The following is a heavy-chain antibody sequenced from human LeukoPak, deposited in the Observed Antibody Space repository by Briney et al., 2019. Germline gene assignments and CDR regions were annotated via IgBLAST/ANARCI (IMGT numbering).Heavy chain of an antibody. CDR2: IYYSGST. J-gene: IGHJ4*02. V-gene: IGHV4-39*01. CDR1: GGSISSSSYY. Sequence: SETLSLTCTVSGGSISSSSYYWGWIRQPPGTGLEWIGSIYYSGSTYYNPSLKSRVTISVDTSKNQFSLKLSSVTAADTAVYYCARGAPVGLEFDYWGQGTLVTVSS. CDR3: ARGAPVGLEFDY. D-gene: IGHD4/OR15-4a*01.